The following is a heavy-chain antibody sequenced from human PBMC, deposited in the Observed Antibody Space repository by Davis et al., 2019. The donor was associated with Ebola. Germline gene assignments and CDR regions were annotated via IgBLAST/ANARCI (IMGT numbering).Heavy chain of an antibody. V-gene: IGHV4-38-2*02. CDR3: ARTIVVPAAMRGGFYYYGMDV. CDR2: INDSGTT. Sequence: SETLSLTCTVSGYSISSGYYWGWIRQPPGKGLEWIGEINDSGTTNYNPSLKSRVTISVDTSKNQFSLKLSSVTAADTAVFYCARTIVVPAAMRGGFYYYGMDVWGKGTTVTVSS. J-gene: IGHJ6*04. CDR1: GYSISSGYY. D-gene: IGHD2-2*01.